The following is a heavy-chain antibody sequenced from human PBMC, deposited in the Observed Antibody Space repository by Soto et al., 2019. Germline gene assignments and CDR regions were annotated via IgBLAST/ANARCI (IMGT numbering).Heavy chain of an antibody. D-gene: IGHD6-13*01. CDR2: INPSGGST. J-gene: IGHJ3*02. CDR1: GYTFTSYY. Sequence: ASVKVSCKASGYTFTSYYMHWVRQAPGQGLEWMGIINPSGGSTSYAQKFQERVTMTRDTSPSTAYMELSSLRSEDTAVYYCASEIAAAGHDAFDIWGQGTMVTVSS. CDR3: ASEIAAAGHDAFDI. V-gene: IGHV1-46*01.